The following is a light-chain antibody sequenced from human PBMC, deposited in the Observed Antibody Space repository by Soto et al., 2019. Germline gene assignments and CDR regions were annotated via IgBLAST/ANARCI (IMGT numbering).Light chain of an antibody. V-gene: IGKV1-5*03. CDR2: KAS. CDR3: QQYNSYSTWT. CDR1: QSIRTW. J-gene: IGKJ1*01. Sequence: DIQRTQSPSTLSASVGDRVTITCRASQSIRTWLAWYQQKPWKAHKLLIYKASSLESGVPSRFSGSGSGTEFTLTISGLQPDDFATYYGQQYNSYSTWTFGPGTKGEIK.